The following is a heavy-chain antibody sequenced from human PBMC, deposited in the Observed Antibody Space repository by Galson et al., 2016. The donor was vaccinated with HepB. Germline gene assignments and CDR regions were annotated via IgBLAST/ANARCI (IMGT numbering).Heavy chain of an antibody. J-gene: IGHJ5*02. V-gene: IGHV3-23*01. Sequence: LRLSCAVSELSIISSAMSWVRQAPGKGLEWVSSIRAGGGDTYYPDSVKGRFTTSRDMSKNTMYLQMGSLRAEDTAVYYCAKCSVYSTGWCNSLDPWGQGTLVIVSS. CDR2: IRAGGGDT. D-gene: IGHD6-19*01. CDR3: AKCSVYSTGWCNSLDP. CDR1: ELSIISSA.